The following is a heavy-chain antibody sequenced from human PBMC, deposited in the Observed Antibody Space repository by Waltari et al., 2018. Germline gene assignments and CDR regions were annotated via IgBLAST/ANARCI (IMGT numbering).Heavy chain of an antibody. D-gene: IGHD3-9*01. J-gene: IGHJ6*02. CDR1: GGTFSSYA. V-gene: IGHV1-69*13. CDR2: ISPIFGTA. CDR3: ARDDLQFGYYDILTGYYYYYYGMDV. Sequence: QVQLVQSGAEVKKPGSSVKVSCKASGGTFSSYAISWVRQAPGQGLEWMGGISPIFGTANYAQKFQGRVTITADESTSTAYMELSSLRSEDTAVYYCARDDLQFGYYDILTGYYYYYYGMDVWGQGTTVTVSS.